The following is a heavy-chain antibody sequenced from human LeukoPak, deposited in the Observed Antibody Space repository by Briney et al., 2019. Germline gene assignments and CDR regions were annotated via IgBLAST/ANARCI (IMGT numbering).Heavy chain of an antibody. D-gene: IGHD3-22*01. V-gene: IGHV3-23*01. J-gene: IGHJ4*02. Sequence: GGSLRLSCAASGFTFSTYAVNWVRQAPGKGLEWVSAISGSGGSTYYADSVKGRFTISRDNSKSTLYLQMNSLRAEDTAVYYCAKDRTITMIVVVITIFDYWGQGTLVTVSS. CDR1: GFTFSTYA. CDR3: AKDRTITMIVVVITIFDY. CDR2: ISGSGGST.